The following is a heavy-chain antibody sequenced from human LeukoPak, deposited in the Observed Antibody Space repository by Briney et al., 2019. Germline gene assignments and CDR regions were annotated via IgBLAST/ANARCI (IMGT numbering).Heavy chain of an antibody. Sequence: GGSLRLSCEASGFIFSVYSMHWVRQAPGKGLEWVALISYEGSVKFYAPSVKGRFTFSGDNSKNMLYLEMDNLRGNDTAVYYCARGISSSWTTFDLWGQGTVVTVSS. CDR2: ISYEGSVK. V-gene: IGHV3-30-3*01. CDR1: GFIFSVYS. D-gene: IGHD2-15*01. CDR3: ARGISSSWTTFDL. J-gene: IGHJ4*02.